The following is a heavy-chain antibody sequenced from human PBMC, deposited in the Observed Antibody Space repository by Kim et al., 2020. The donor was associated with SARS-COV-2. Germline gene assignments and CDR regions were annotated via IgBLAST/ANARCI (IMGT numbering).Heavy chain of an antibody. Sequence: SETLSLTCSVSGGSISSYYWSWIRQPPGKGLEWIGYIYYSGSTNYNPSLKSRVTISVDTSKNQFSLKLSSVTAADTAVYYCTRVFSGYSDYWGQGTLVTVSS. V-gene: IGHV4-59*01. CDR1: GGSISSYY. CDR2: IYYSGST. CDR3: TRVFSGYSDY. J-gene: IGHJ4*02. D-gene: IGHD6-19*01.